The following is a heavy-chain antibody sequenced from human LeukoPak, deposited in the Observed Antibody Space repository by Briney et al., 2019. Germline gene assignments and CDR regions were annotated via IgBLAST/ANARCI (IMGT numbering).Heavy chain of an antibody. CDR2: INPSGGST. D-gene: IGHD3-10*01. J-gene: IGHJ6*03. CDR1: GYTFTSYY. CDR3: ARQAYYYGSGNPKSGMDV. Sequence: ASVKVSCKASGYTFTSYYMHWVRQAPGQGLEWMGIINPSGGSTSYAQKFQGRVTMTRDMSTSTVYMELSSLRSEDTAVYYCARQAYYYGSGNPKSGMDVWGKGTTVTVSS. V-gene: IGHV1-46*01.